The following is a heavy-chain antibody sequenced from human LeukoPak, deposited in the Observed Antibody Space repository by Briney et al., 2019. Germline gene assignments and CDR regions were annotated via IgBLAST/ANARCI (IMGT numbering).Heavy chain of an antibody. Sequence: PGGSLRLSCAASGVTFKNYSMNWVRQAPVKGLEWVAYISSSGNTTYYADSVKGRFTISRDNAKGSLHLQMDSLRDDDTALYYCARDGFCDFWGQGTLVTVS. CDR3: ARDGFCDF. J-gene: IGHJ4*02. CDR1: GVTFKNYS. V-gene: IGHV3-48*02. D-gene: IGHD3-3*01. CDR2: ISSSGNTT.